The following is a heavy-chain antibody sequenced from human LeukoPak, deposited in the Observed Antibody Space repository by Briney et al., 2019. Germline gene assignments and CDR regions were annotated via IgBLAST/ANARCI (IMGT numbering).Heavy chain of an antibody. Sequence: GGSLRLSCAASGFTFSSTSTNWVRQAPGKGLEWVSSISSGSSYIFYADSVKGRFTISRDNAKNSLYLQMNSLRAEDTAVYYCAREFFDREGGTTVLDYWGQGTLVTVSS. D-gene: IGHD1-26*01. CDR2: ISSGSSYI. V-gene: IGHV3-21*01. J-gene: IGHJ4*02. CDR3: AREFFDREGGTTVLDY. CDR1: GFTFSSTS.